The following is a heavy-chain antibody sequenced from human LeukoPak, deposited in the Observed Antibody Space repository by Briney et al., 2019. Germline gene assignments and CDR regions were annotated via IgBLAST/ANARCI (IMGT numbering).Heavy chain of an antibody. J-gene: IGHJ5*02. D-gene: IGHD5-18*01. V-gene: IGHV4-38-2*02. CDR2: IYHSGST. Sequence: SETLSLTCTVSGYSISSGYYWGWIRQPPGKGLEWIGTIYHSGSTYYNPSFKSRVTISVDTPKNQFSLKMRSVTDEDTALYYCARGDAAMAPWGQGTLVTVSS. CDR3: ARGDAAMAP. CDR1: GYSISSGYY.